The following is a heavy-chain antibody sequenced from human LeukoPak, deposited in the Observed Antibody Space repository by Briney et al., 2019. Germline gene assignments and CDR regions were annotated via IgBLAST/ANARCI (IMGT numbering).Heavy chain of an antibody. CDR2: ITHRGTT. CDR3: AILGYCSSASCYAIPI. V-gene: IGHV4-34*01. CDR1: SGSFSSYY. J-gene: IGHJ4*02. D-gene: IGHD2-2*01. Sequence: PSETLSLTCAVYSGSFSSYYWTWVRQPPGKGLQWIGEITHRGTTHYNPSLKSRVTISVDTQFALKLTSVTAADTAVYYCAILGYCSSASCYAIPIWGQGSLVTVSS.